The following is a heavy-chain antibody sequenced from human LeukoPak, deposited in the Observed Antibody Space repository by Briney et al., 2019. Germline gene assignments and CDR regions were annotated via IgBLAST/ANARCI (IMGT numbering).Heavy chain of an antibody. Sequence: GGSLRLSCAASGFTFSRYWMSWVRQAPGKGLEWVANIKQDGSEKYYVDSVKGRFTISRDNAKNSLYLQMNSLRAEDTALYCCARDSGDPGAFDFWGQGTLVTVSS. V-gene: IGHV3-7*01. D-gene: IGHD2-21*02. CDR3: ARDSGDPGAFDF. J-gene: IGHJ4*02. CDR2: IKQDGSEK. CDR1: GFTFSRYW.